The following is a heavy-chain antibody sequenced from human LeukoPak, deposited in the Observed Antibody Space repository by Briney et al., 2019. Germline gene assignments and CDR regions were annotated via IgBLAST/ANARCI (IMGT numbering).Heavy chain of an antibody. D-gene: IGHD1-7*01. V-gene: IGHV4-59*01. Sequence: SETLSLTCTVSGGSISSYYWSWIRQPPGKGLEWIGYIYYSGSTNYNPSLKSRVTISVDTSKNQFSLKLSSVTAADTAVYYCARGRYNWNSNAFDIWGQGTMVTVSS. CDR2: IYYSGST. CDR1: GGSISSYY. CDR3: ARGRYNWNSNAFDI. J-gene: IGHJ3*02.